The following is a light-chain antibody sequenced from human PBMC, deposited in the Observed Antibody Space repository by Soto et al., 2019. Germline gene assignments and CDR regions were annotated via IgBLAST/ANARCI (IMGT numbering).Light chain of an antibody. CDR3: QQYGTSEII. J-gene: IGKJ5*01. V-gene: IGKV3-20*01. Sequence: EIVLTQSPATLSLSPGERATLSCRASQSVRRYLAWYQQKPGQAPRLLIYDTSSRATGVPDRYSASGSGTDFTLTISRLEPEDFAVFFCQQYGTSEIIFGQRTRLEIK. CDR1: QSVRRY. CDR2: DTS.